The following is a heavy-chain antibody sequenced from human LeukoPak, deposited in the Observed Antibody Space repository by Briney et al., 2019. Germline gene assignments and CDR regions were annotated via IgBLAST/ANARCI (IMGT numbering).Heavy chain of an antibody. D-gene: IGHD1-1*01. CDR2: IYSGGTT. CDR1: GFTVSSNY. V-gene: IGHV3-66*01. Sequence: GGSLRLSCAASGFTVSSNYMSWVRQAPGKGLEWVSVIYSGGTTYYADSVKGRFTISRDNSKNTLYLQMNSLRAEDTAVYYCARTTAFAPHFDYWGQGTLVTVSS. CDR3: ARTTAFAPHFDY. J-gene: IGHJ4*02.